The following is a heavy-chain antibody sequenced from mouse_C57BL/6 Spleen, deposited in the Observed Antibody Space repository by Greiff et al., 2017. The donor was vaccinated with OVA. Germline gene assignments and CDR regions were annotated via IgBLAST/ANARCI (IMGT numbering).Heavy chain of an antibody. V-gene: IGHV1-22*01. Sequence: VQLQQSGPELVKPGASVKMSCKASGYTFTDYNMHWVKQSHGKSLEWIGYINPNNGGTSYNQKFKGKATLTVNKSSSTAYMELRSLTSEDSAVYYCATPHYYGSSYVDYYAMDYWGQGTSVTVSS. CDR1: GYTFTDYN. J-gene: IGHJ4*01. CDR3: ATPHYYGSSYVDYYAMDY. CDR2: INPNNGGT. D-gene: IGHD1-1*01.